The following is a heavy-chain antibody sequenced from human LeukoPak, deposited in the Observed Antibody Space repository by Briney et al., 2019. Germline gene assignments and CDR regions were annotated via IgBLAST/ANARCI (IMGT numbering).Heavy chain of an antibody. CDR3: AREKYSSSSIPFDY. V-gene: IGHV3-48*01. CDR1: GFTFSSYS. Sequence: PGGSLRLSCAASGFTFSSYSMNWVRQAPGKGLEWVSYISSSSSTIYYADSVKGRFTISRDNVKNSLYLQMNSLRAEDTAVYYCAREKYSSSSIPFDYWGQGTLVTVSS. CDR2: ISSSSSTI. J-gene: IGHJ4*02. D-gene: IGHD6-6*01.